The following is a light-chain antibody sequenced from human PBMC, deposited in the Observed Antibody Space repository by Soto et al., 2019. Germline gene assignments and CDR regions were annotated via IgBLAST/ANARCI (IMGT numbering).Light chain of an antibody. J-gene: IGKJ5*01. CDR3: QQYSSSPIT. CDR1: QSVSNN. Sequence: EILMTQSPATLSVSPGDRATLSCRASQSVSNNLAWYQQRPGQAPRLLIYGASSRATGIPDRFSGGGSGTDFSLTISRLDPEDFAVYYCQQYSSSPITFGQGTRLEIK. V-gene: IGKV3-20*01. CDR2: GAS.